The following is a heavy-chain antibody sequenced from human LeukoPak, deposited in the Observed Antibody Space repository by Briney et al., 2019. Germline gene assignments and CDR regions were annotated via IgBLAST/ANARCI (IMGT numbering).Heavy chain of an antibody. CDR1: GGSISSYY. CDR2: IYYSGST. V-gene: IGHV4-59*01. Sequence: SETLSLICTVSGGSISSYYWSWIRQPPGKGLEWIGYIYYSGSTNYNPSLKSRVTISVDTSKNQFSLKLSSVTAADTAVYYCARGSNNHYWGQGTLVTVSS. CDR3: ARGSNNHY. J-gene: IGHJ4*02. D-gene: IGHD1-14*01.